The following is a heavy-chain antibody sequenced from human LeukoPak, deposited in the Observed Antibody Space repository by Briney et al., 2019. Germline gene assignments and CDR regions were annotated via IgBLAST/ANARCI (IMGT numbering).Heavy chain of an antibody. J-gene: IGHJ2*01. CDR3: ARDPTGPLWLAPSQLDL. D-gene: IGHD3-10*01. Sequence: GGSLRLSCAASGFTFSSYAMHWVRQAPGKGLEWMAVISYDGSNKYYADSVKGRFTISRDNSKNTLYLQMNSLRAEDTAVYYCARDPTGPLWLAPSQLDLWGRGTLVTVSS. CDR2: ISYDGSNK. V-gene: IGHV3-30-3*01. CDR1: GFTFSSYA.